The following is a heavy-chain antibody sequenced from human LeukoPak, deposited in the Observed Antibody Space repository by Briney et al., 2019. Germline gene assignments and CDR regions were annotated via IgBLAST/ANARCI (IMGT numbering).Heavy chain of an antibody. CDR2: ISSSSSYI. V-gene: IGHV3-21*01. J-gene: IGHJ4*02. Sequence: GSLRLSCAASGFTFSSYSMNWVRQPPGKGLEWVSSISSSSSYIYYADSVKGRFTISRDNAKNSLYLQMNSLRAEDTAVYYCARGSGSFLDYWGQGTLVTVSS. D-gene: IGHD1-26*01. CDR1: GFTFSSYS. CDR3: ARGSGSFLDY.